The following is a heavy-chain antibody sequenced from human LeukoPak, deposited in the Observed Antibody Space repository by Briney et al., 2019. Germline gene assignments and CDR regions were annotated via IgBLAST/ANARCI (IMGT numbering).Heavy chain of an antibody. V-gene: IGHV3-7*01. CDR1: GFAFSSYW. Sequence: GESLKISCAASGFAFSSYWASWVRQAPGKGLEWVANINQDGSDQNYVDSVRGRFTISRDNAKNSAYLQMNSLRVEDTAVYYYARSVWPEDYWGQGILVTVSS. CDR3: ARSVWPEDY. J-gene: IGHJ4*02. CDR2: INQDGSDQ. D-gene: IGHD2-21*01.